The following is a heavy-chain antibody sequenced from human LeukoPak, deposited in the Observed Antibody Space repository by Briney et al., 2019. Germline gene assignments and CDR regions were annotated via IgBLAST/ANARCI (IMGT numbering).Heavy chain of an antibody. D-gene: IGHD1-20*01. Sequence: SETLSLTCTVSGGSISSYYWSWIRQPPGKGLEWIAYIYYSGSTNYNPSLKSRVTISVDTSKNQFSLKLSSVTAADTAVYYCARAGGITGTLDYWAREPWSPSPQ. V-gene: IGHV4-59*01. J-gene: IGHJ4*02. CDR3: ARAGGITGTLDY. CDR1: GGSISSYY. CDR2: IYYSGST.